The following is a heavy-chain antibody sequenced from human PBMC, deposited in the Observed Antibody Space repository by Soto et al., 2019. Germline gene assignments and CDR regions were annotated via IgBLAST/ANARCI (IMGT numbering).Heavy chain of an antibody. CDR3: ATLKTYNWFDP. Sequence: SETLSLTCTVSGGSISSSSYYWGWIRQPPGKGLEWIGSIYYSGSTYYNPSLKSRVTISVDTSKNQFSLKLSSVTAADTAVYYCATLKTYNWFDPWGQGTLVTVSS. CDR2: IYYSGST. J-gene: IGHJ5*02. V-gene: IGHV4-39*01. CDR1: GGSISSSSYY.